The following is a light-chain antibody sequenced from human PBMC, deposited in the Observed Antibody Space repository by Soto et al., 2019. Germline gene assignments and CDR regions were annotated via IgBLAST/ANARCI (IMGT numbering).Light chain of an antibody. Sequence: ESVLTKSPATLSLYTGERATLSCRASPSVSNSLAWYQHKPGQAPRLLIYDASNRATGVPTRFSGSGSGTDFTLTISSLEPEDFATYYCQQLESYPSTFGGGTKVDIK. J-gene: IGKJ4*01. V-gene: IGKV3-11*01. CDR2: DAS. CDR3: QQLESYPST. CDR1: PSVSNS.